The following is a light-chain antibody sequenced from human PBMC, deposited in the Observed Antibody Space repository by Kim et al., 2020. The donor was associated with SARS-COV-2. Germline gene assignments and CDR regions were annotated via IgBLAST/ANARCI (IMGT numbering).Light chain of an antibody. CDR2: DVS. CDR1: SSDVGGYNY. V-gene: IGLV2-14*03. Sequence: QSALTQPASVSGSPGQSITISCTGTSSDVGGYNYVSWYQQHPGQVPKLMIYDVSNRPSGVSNRFSGSKSGNTASLTISGLQAEDEADYYCSSYTSSSTLEGVFGGGTQLTVL. CDR3: SSYTSSSTLEGV. J-gene: IGLJ2*01.